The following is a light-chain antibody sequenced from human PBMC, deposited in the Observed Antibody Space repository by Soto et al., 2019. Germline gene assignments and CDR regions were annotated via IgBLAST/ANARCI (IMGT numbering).Light chain of an antibody. J-gene: IGKJ5*01. CDR2: AAS. CDR1: QSISSY. CDR3: QQSYSTPT. V-gene: IGKV1-39*01. Sequence: IQMTQSPSSLSASVGDRVTITCRASQSISSYLNWYQQKPGKAPKLLIYAASSLQSGVPSRFSCSGSGTDFTLTISSLKPEDFATYYCQQSYSTPTFGQGTRLRL.